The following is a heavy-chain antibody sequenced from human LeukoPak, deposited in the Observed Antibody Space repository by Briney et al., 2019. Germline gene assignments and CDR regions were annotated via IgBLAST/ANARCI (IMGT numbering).Heavy chain of an antibody. J-gene: IGHJ4*02. Sequence: SETLSLTCAVYGGSFSGYYWSWIRQPPGKGLEWIGEINHSGSTNYNPSLKSRVTISVDTSKNQFSLKLSSVTAADTAVYYCARDDTRFGFDYWGQGTLVTVSS. D-gene: IGHD3-16*01. CDR3: ARDDTRFGFDY. V-gene: IGHV4-34*01. CDR2: INHSGST. CDR1: GGSFSGYY.